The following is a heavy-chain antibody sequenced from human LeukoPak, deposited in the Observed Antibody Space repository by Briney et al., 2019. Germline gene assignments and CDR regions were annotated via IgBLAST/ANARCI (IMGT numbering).Heavy chain of an antibody. CDR1: GFDFSNNG. CDR2: IRYDAANQ. J-gene: IGHJ4*02. D-gene: IGHD6-19*01. Sequence: GGSLRLSCGASGFDFSNNGMHWVRQAPGRGLEWGAFIRYDAANQYYADSVKGRFTISRDNSKKTLYLQMDSLRYEDTGIYHCAKDIAVSDSYFDCWGQGTLVTVSS. V-gene: IGHV3-30*02. CDR3: AKDIAVSDSYFDC.